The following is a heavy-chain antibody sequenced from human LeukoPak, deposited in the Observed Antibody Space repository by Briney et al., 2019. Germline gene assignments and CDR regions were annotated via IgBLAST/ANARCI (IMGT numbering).Heavy chain of an antibody. CDR2: IYTSGST. CDR1: GGSISSGSYY. Sequence: SQTLSLTCTVSGGSISSGSYYWSWIRQPAGKGLEWIGRIYTSGSTNYNPSLKSRVTISVDTSKNQFSLKLSSVTAADTAVYYCARDGGYYDFWSGYASLGDAFDIWGQGTMVTVSS. CDR3: ARDGGYYDFWSGYASLGDAFDI. V-gene: IGHV4-61*02. D-gene: IGHD3-3*01. J-gene: IGHJ3*02.